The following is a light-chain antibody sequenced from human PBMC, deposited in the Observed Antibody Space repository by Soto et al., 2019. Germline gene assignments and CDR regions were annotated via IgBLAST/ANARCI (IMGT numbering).Light chain of an antibody. J-gene: IGLJ2*01. CDR1: SGSVSTSNY. CDR2: STN. V-gene: IGLV8-61*01. CDR3: VVYIGSSTGV. Sequence: QTVVTQEPSFSVSPGGTVTLTCGLSSGSVSTSNYPTWYQQTPGQAPRTLIYSTNTRSSGVPDRFSGSILGNKAALTITGAQADDESDYHCVVYIGSSTGVFGGGTKLTVL.